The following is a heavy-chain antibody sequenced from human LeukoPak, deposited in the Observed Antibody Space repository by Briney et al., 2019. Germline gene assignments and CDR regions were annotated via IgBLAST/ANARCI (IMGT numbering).Heavy chain of an antibody. CDR1: GGSISSYY. CDR3: ARIRWPKLIDY. V-gene: IGHV4-59*01. J-gene: IGHJ4*02. Sequence: SETLSLTCTVSGGSISSYYWIWIRQPPGKGLEWIGYIYYSGSTNYNPSLKSRVTISVDTSKDQFSLKLSSVTAADTAVYYCARIRWPKLIDYWGQGTLVTVSS. D-gene: IGHD4-23*01. CDR2: IYYSGST.